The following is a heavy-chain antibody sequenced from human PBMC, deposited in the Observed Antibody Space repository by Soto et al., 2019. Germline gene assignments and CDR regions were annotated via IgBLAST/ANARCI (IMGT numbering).Heavy chain of an antibody. Sequence: GASVKVSCKASGYTFTSYYMHWVRQAPGQGLEWMGIINPSGGSTSYAQKFQGRVTMTRDTSTSTVYMELSSLRSEDTAVYYCARDLAEQWLVGDYYYYGMDVWGQGTTVTVSS. D-gene: IGHD6-19*01. V-gene: IGHV1-46*01. CDR3: ARDLAEQWLVGDYYYYGMDV. J-gene: IGHJ6*02. CDR1: GYTFTSYY. CDR2: INPSGGST.